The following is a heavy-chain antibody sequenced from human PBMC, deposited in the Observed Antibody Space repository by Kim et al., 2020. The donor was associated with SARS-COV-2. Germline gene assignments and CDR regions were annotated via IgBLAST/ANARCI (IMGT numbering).Heavy chain of an antibody. CDR3: ARIYCSSTSCYAPFDY. CDR2: IYPGDSDT. D-gene: IGHD2-2*01. CDR1: GYSFTSYW. Sequence: GESLKISCKGSGYSFTSYWIGWVRQMPGKGLEWMGIIYPGDSDTRYSPSFQGQVTISADKSISTAYLQWSSLKASDTAMYYCARIYCSSTSCYAPFDYRGQGTLVTVSS. J-gene: IGHJ4*02. V-gene: IGHV5-51*01.